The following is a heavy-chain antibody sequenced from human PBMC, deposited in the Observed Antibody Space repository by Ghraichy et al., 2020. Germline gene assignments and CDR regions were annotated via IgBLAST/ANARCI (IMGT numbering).Heavy chain of an antibody. CDR1: GFTFSSYG. V-gene: IGHV3-33*01. D-gene: IGHD6-19*01. J-gene: IGHJ6*03. Sequence: GGSLRLSCAASGFTFSSYGMHWVRQAPGKGLEWVAVIWYDGSNTYYADSVKGRFTISRDNSKNTLYLQMNSLRAEDTAVYYCARERRSSGWAPFGSYMDVGGKETTVTVSS. CDR2: IWYDGSNT. CDR3: ARERRSSGWAPFGSYMDV.